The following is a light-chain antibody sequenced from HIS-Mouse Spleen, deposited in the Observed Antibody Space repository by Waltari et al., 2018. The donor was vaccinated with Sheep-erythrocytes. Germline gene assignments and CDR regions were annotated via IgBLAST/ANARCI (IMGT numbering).Light chain of an antibody. Sequence: QSALTQPRSVSGSPGQSVTISCTGTSSDVGGYNYVSWYQQHPGKAPKLMIYDVSKRPSGFPGRCSGSKSGNTASLTISGLQAEDEADYYCCSYAGSYNHVFATGTKVTVL. CDR1: SSDVGGYNY. CDR3: CSYAGSYNHV. J-gene: IGLJ1*01. CDR2: DVS. V-gene: IGLV2-11*01.